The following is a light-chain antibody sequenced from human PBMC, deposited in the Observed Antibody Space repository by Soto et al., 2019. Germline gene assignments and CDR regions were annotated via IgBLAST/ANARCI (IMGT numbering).Light chain of an antibody. CDR2: DVS. CDR3: SSYTSSSTYV. V-gene: IGLV2-14*01. J-gene: IGLJ1*01. CDR1: SSDVGGYNY. Sequence: QSALTQPASVSGSPGQSITSCCTGTSSDVGGYNYVSWYQQHPGKAPKLMIYDVSNRPSGVSNRFSGSKSGNTASLTISGLQAEDEADYYCSSYTSSSTYVFGTGTKVTVL.